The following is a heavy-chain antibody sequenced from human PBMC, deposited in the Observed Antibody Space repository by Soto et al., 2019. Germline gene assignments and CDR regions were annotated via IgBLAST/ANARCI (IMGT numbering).Heavy chain of an antibody. V-gene: IGHV4-31*03. D-gene: IGHD6-6*01. CDR2: IYSNGDT. Sequence: SETLSLTCSVSSDSMNSGGYYWSWIRQHPGKGLEWIGYIYSNGDTYYNPSLKSRVTISVDTSKNQFSLNLASVTAADTAVYYCARRGGSSSGYYYYAMDVWGQGTTVTV. J-gene: IGHJ6*02. CDR1: SDSMNSGGYY. CDR3: ARRGGSSSGYYYYAMDV.